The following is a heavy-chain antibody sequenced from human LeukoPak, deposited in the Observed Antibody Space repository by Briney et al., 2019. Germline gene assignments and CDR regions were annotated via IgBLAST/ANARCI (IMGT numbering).Heavy chain of an antibody. CDR3: VRRTSGSYSDY. J-gene: IGHJ4*02. CDR1: GGSISSSSVY. CDR2: ISYSGSTT. Sequence: SSETLSLTCTVSGGSISSSSVYWGWIRQPPGRGLEWIATISYSGSTTSYNPSLKSRVTISVDTSKNQFSLKLNSVTAADTAVYYCVRRTSGSYSDYWGQGTLVTVSS. V-gene: IGHV4-39*01. D-gene: IGHD1-26*01.